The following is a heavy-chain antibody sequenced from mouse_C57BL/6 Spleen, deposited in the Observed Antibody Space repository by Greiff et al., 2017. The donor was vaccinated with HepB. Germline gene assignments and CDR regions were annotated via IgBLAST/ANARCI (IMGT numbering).Heavy chain of an antibody. J-gene: IGHJ4*01. Sequence: VQLQQPGAELVKPGASVKLSCKASGYTFTSYWMHWVKQRPGQGLEWIGMIHPNSGSTNYNEKFKSKATLTVDKSSSTAYMQLSSLTSEDSAVYYCARYDDGSSYNSMDYWGQGTSVTVSS. CDR1: GYTFTSYW. CDR2: IHPNSGST. CDR3: ARYDDGSSYNSMDY. D-gene: IGHD1-1*01. V-gene: IGHV1-64*01.